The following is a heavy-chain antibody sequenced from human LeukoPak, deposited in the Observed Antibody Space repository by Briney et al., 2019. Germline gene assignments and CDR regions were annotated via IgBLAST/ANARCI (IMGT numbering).Heavy chain of an antibody. V-gene: IGHV3-7*01. CDR1: GFTFSNDW. CDR2: IKRDGSQI. D-gene: IGHD1-1*01. CDR3: ARDTSPSSGSTYFDAFDM. Sequence: GGSLRLSCVSSGFTFSNDWMTWVRQAPGKGLEWVANIKRDGSQIHYADSVKGRFTISRDNTKLFLQMNSLRVEDTAQYYCARDTSPSSGSTYFDAFDMWGQGTMVSVSS. J-gene: IGHJ3*02.